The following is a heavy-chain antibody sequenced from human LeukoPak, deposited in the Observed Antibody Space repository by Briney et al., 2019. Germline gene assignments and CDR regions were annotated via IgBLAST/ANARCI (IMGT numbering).Heavy chain of an antibody. CDR1: GYTFTSYD. J-gene: IGHJ4*02. V-gene: IGHV1-8*01. CDR2: MNPNSGNS. CDR3: ARGYRALGVRGVAWGF. Sequence: ASVKVSCKTSGYTFTSYDINWVRQATGQGLEWMGWMNPNSGNSGYAQKFQDRVTMTRNTSISTAYMELSSLRSDDTAVYYCARGYRALGVRGVAWGFWAQGTLVTVSS. D-gene: IGHD3-10*01.